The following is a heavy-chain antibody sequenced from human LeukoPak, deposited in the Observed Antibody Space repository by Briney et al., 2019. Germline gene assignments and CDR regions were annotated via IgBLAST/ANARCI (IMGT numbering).Heavy chain of an antibody. CDR2: ISYDGSNK. Sequence: GGSLRLSCAASGFTFSSYGMHWVRQAPGKGLEWVAVISYDGSNKYYADSVKGRFTISRDNSKNTLYLQMNSLRAEDTAVYYCARWGYDFWRGLGAFDIWGQGTMVTVSS. CDR1: GFTFSSYG. J-gene: IGHJ3*02. CDR3: ARWGYDFWRGLGAFDI. D-gene: IGHD3-3*01. V-gene: IGHV3-30*03.